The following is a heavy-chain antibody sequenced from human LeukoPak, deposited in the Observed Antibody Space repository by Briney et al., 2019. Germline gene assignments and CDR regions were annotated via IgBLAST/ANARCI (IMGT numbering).Heavy chain of an antibody. CDR1: GFTFSSHW. D-gene: IGHD5-18*01. J-gene: IGHJ6*02. CDR3: AREAMVESMPDV. V-gene: IGHV3-74*03. CDR2: IQSDGSST. Sequence: GGSLRLSCAASGFTFSSHWMHWVRQAPGKGLVWVSRIQSDGSSTTYADSVKGRFTISRDNARNTLYLQMNSLRVEDTVVYYCAREAMVESMPDVWGQGTTVTVSS.